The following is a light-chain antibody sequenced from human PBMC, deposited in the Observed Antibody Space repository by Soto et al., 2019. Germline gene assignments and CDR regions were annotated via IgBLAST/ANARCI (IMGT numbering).Light chain of an antibody. J-gene: IGLJ3*02. CDR2: EVS. CDR3: SSYSGSSTPNWV. V-gene: IGLV2-14*01. Sequence: QSALTQPASVSRSPGQSITISCTGTSSDVGGYNYVSWYQQHPGKAPKLMIYEVSHRPSGVSNRFSGSKSGNTASLTISGLQAEDEADYYCSSYSGSSTPNWVFGGGTKVTVL. CDR1: SSDVGGYNY.